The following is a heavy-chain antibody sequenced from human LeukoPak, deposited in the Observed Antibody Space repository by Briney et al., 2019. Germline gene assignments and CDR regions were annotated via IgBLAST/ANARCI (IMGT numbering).Heavy chain of an antibody. V-gene: IGHV1-18*01. CDR1: GYTFTSYG. D-gene: IGHD4-17*01. J-gene: IGHJ2*01. CDR2: ISAYNGNT. CDR3: ARDRSYGDYERYFDL. Sequence: ASVRVSCKASGYTFTSYGISWVRQAPGQGLEWMGWISAYNGNTNYAQKLQGRVTMTTDTSTSTAYMELRSLRSDDTAVYYCARDRSYGDYERYFDLWGRGTLVTVSS.